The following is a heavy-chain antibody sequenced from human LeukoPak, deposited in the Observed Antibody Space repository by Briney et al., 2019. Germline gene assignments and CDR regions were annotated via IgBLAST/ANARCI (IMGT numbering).Heavy chain of an antibody. CDR1: GGSFSGYY. J-gene: IGHJ4*02. V-gene: IGHV4-34*01. CDR3: ARGGSGSYPVGVDY. CDR2: INHSGST. Sequence: SETLSLTCAVYGGSFSGYYWSWIRQPPGKGLEWIGEINHSGSTNYNPSLKSRVTISVDTSKNQFSLELSSVTAADTAVYYCARGGSGSYPVGVDYWGQGTLVTVSS. D-gene: IGHD1-26*01.